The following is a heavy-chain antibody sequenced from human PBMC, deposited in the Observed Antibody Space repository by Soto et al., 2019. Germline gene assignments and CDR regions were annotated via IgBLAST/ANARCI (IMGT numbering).Heavy chain of an antibody. CDR2: ISGSGGST. V-gene: IGHV3-23*01. D-gene: IGHD5-18*01. J-gene: IGHJ4*02. CDR1: GFTFSSYA. Sequence: PGGSLRLSCAASGFTFSSYAMSWVRQAPGKGLEWVSAISGSGGSTYYADSVKGRFTISRDNSKNTLYLQMNSLRAEDTAVYYCAKDHSYGLIGRGDYWGQGTLVTVSS. CDR3: AKDHSYGLIGRGDY.